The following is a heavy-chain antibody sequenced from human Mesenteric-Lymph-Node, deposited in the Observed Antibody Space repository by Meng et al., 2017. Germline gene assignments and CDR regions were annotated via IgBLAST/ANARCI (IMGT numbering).Heavy chain of an antibody. D-gene: IGHD1-26*01. Sequence: ASVKVSCKVSGYTLTELSMHWVRQAPGKGLEWMGGFDPEDGETIYAQNFQGRVTMTEDTSTDTAYMEVSRLRSDDTAVYYCSTDGRSYYAFHHWGQGTQVTVAS. CDR2: FDPEDGET. V-gene: IGHV1-24*01. J-gene: IGHJ1*01. CDR1: GYTLTELS. CDR3: STDGRSYYAFHH.